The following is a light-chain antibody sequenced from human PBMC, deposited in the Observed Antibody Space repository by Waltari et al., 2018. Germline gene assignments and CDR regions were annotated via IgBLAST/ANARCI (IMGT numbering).Light chain of an antibody. Sequence: DIVMTQSPLSLPVTPGEPASISCRSSQSLLHSNGYNYLDWDLQKPGQSPQLLIYLGSNRASGVPDRFSGSGSGTDFTLKISRVEAEDVGIYYCMQALQTPRTFGPGTKVDIK. CDR1: QSLLHSNGYNY. CDR2: LGS. CDR3: MQALQTPRT. V-gene: IGKV2-28*01. J-gene: IGKJ3*01.